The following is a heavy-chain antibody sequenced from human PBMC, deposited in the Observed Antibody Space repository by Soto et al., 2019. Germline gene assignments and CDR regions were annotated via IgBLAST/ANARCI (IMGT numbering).Heavy chain of an antibody. J-gene: IGHJ4*02. V-gene: IGHV1-69*13. CDR2: IIPIFGTA. Sequence: ASVKVSCKASGGTFSSYAISWVRQAPGQGLEWMGGIIPIFGTANYAQKFQGRVTITADESTSTAYMELSSLGSEDTALYYCAREGYYDSSGYPPGPYYFDYWGQGTLVTVSS. CDR1: GGTFSSYA. CDR3: AREGYYDSSGYPPGPYYFDY. D-gene: IGHD3-22*01.